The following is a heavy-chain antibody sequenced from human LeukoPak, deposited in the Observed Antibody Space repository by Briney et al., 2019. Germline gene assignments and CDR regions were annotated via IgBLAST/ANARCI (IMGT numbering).Heavy chain of an antibody. J-gene: IGHJ4*02. Sequence: SETLSLTCTVSGGSISSYYWSWIRQPPGKGLEWIGYIYYSGSTNYNPSLKSRVTMSVDTSKNQFSLKLSSVTAADTAVYYCARGSPSSSSPQGLVSLDYWGQGTLVTVSS. D-gene: IGHD6-13*01. CDR2: IYYSGST. V-gene: IGHV4-59*12. CDR1: GGSISSYY. CDR3: ARGSPSSSSPQGLVSLDY.